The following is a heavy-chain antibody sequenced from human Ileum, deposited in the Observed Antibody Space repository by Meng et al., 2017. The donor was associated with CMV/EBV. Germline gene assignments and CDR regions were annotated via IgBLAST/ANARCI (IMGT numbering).Heavy chain of an antibody. CDR2: INFNSGAT. V-gene: IGHV1-2*02. CDR1: GYTFTDYF. J-gene: IGHJ5*02. D-gene: IGHD5-12*01. CDR3: VAYSGSSFRFDP. Sequence: ASVKVSCKASGYTFTDYFMWMRQAPGQGHEWVGWINFNSGATNYAQKFQGRVTMTRDMSVSTVYMEMSSLRPDDTAVYYCVAYSGSSFRFDPWGHGTQVTVSS.